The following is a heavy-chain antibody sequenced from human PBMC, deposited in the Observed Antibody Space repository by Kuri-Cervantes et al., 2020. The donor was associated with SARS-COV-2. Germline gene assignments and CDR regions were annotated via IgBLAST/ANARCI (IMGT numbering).Heavy chain of an antibody. J-gene: IGHJ6*02. CDR1: GYTFTGYY. D-gene: IGHD2-15*01. Sequence: ASVKVSCKASGYTFTGYYMHWVRQAPGQGLEWMGWVNPNSGGTNYAQKFQGWVTMTRDTSISTAYMELSRLRSDDTAVYYCARDRRVCSCGSCYYYYGMDVWGQGTTVTVSS. CDR3: ARDRRVCSCGSCYYYYGMDV. CDR2: VNPNSGGT. V-gene: IGHV1-2*04.